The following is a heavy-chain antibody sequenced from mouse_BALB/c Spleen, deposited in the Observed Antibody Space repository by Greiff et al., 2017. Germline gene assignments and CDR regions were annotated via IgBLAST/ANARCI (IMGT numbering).Heavy chain of an antibody. J-gene: IGHJ3*01. Sequence: DVQLVESGGGLVKPGGSLKLSCAASGFTFSSYAMSWVRQTPEKRLEWVATISSGGSYTYYPDSVKGRFTISRDNAKNTLYLQMSSLRSEDTAMYYCARSGGNYAGFAYWGQGTLVTVSA. V-gene: IGHV5-9-3*01. D-gene: IGHD2-1*01. CDR3: ARSGGNYAGFAY. CDR1: GFTFSSYA. CDR2: ISSGGSYT.